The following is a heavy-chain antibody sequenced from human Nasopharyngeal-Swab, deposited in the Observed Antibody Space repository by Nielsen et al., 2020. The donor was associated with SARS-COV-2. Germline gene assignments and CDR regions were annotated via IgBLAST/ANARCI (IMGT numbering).Heavy chain of an antibody. J-gene: IGHJ6*02. CDR3: ARISSYCSSTSCYVYYYYYGMDV. D-gene: IGHD2-2*01. Sequence: SGPTLVKPTETLTLTYTVSGFSLSNARMGVSWIRQPPGKALEWLAHIFSNDEKSYSTSLKSRLTISKDTSKSQVVLTMTNMDPVDTATYYCARISSYCSSTSCYVYYYYYGMDVWGQGTTVTVSS. CDR1: GFSLSNARMG. V-gene: IGHV2-26*01. CDR2: IFSNDEK.